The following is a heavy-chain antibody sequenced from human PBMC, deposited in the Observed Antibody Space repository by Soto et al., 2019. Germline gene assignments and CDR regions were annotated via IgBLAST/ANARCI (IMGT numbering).Heavy chain of an antibody. J-gene: IGHJ4*02. CDR1: GFNLSHPW. CDR2: IKSKTDGGTA. CDR3: TTGIYYDILTGYHNVAY. Sequence: PGGSLRLSCVASGFNLSHPWMTWVRQAAGKGLEWVGRIKSKTDGGTADYAASVKGRATISRDDSKNTVYLQMNSLKTEDTAVYYCTTGIYYDILTGYHNVAYWGQGALVTVSS. D-gene: IGHD3-9*01. V-gene: IGHV3-15*01.